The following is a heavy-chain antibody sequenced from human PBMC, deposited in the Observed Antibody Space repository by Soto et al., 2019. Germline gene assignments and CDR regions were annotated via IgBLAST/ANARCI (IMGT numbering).Heavy chain of an antibody. V-gene: IGHV4-34*01. J-gene: IGHJ5*02. D-gene: IGHD3-10*01. CDR2: INHSGST. Sequence: SETLSLTCAVYGGSFSGYYWSWIRQPPGKGLEWIGEINHSGSTNYNPSLKSRVTISVDTSKNQFSLKLSSVTAADTAVYYCAREGITMALFDPWGQGTLVTVSS. CDR1: GGSFSGYY. CDR3: AREGITMALFDP.